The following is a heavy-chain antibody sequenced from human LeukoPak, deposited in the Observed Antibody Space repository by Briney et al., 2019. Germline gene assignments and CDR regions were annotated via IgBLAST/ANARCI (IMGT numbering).Heavy chain of an antibody. J-gene: IGHJ4*02. CDR2: INSDGSSI. D-gene: IGHD6-19*01. CDR1: GFTFSGHW. Sequence: PGGSLRLSCAASGFTFSGHWMHWVRQAPGKGLVWVSRINSDGSSISYADSVKGRFTISRDNAENSLYLEVNSLRAEDTAVYYCARALYTSGWYPDYFDYWGQGTLVTVSS. V-gene: IGHV3-74*01. CDR3: ARALYTSGWYPDYFDY.